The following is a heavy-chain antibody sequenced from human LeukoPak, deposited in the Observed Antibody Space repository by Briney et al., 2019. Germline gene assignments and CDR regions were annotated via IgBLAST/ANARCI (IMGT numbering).Heavy chain of an antibody. CDR1: GFIFKNYA. CDR3: ASGPLDAFDI. CDR2: ISSSSSYI. J-gene: IGHJ3*02. Sequence: GGSLRLSCAASGFIFKNYAMTWVRQAPGEGLEWVSSISSSSSYIYYADSVKGRFTISRDNAKNSLYLQMNSLRAEDTAVYYCASGPLDAFDIWGQGTMVTVSS. V-gene: IGHV3-21*01.